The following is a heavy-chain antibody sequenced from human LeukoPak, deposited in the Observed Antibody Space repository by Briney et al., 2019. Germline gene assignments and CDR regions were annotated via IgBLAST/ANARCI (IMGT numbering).Heavy chain of an antibody. D-gene: IGHD3-9*01. CDR1: RFTFSSYA. J-gene: IGHJ6*03. V-gene: IGHV3-23*01. Sequence: PGGSLRLSCAASRFTFSSYAMSWVRQAPGKGLEWVSAISGSGGSTYYADSVKGRFTISRDNSKNTLYLQMNSLRAEDTAVYYCAKDNGGYDILTGNYMDVWGKGTTVTVSS. CDR3: AKDNGGYDILTGNYMDV. CDR2: ISGSGGST.